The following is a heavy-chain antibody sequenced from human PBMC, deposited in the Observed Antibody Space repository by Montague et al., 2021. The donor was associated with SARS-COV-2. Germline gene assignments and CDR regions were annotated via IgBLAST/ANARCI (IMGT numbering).Heavy chain of an antibody. V-gene: IGHV4-39*01. CDR2: LYYAGGT. D-gene: IGHD4-17*01. J-gene: IGHJ4*02. CDR1: GGSVSRISSH. Sequence: SETLSLTCTVSGGSVSRISSHWGWLRQPPGKGLEYIGSLYYAGGTQYNPSLKSRVTISVDTSNDQFSLKMNSVTAADTAVYFCARLYGSSFDYWGQGTLVTVSS. CDR3: ARLYGSSFDY.